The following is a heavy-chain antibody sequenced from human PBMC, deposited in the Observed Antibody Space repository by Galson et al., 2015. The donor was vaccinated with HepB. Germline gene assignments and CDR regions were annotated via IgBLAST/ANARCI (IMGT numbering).Heavy chain of an antibody. J-gene: IGHJ3*02. Sequence: SLRLSCAASGFTFSDFYMRWMRQAPGKGLEWISCISYSGRTKYYADSVKGRFTISRDNAKNSLHLQMNGLRAEDTAVYYCARDGAGVVPPNPSDAFDIWGQGTMVTVSP. CDR1: GFTFSDFY. CDR2: ISYSGRTK. V-gene: IGHV3-11*01. D-gene: IGHD2-2*01. CDR3: ARDGAGVVPPNPSDAFDI.